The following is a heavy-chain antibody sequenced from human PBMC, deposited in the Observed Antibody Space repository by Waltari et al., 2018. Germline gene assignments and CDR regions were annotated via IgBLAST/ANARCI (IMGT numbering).Heavy chain of an antibody. J-gene: IGHJ4*02. CDR1: EFTFSTYA. Sequence: EVQLLESGGGLVQPGGSLRLSCVASEFTFSTYAMNWVRQAPGKGLEGVAVISRHSGDIYYADSVKGRFTSSRDNANNRRYLHMNSLGAEDTATFHCTAGGGDYRPFDYWGQGTLVTVSS. CDR2: ISRHSGDI. CDR3: TAGGGDYRPFDY. D-gene: IGHD3-16*02. V-gene: IGHV3-23*01.